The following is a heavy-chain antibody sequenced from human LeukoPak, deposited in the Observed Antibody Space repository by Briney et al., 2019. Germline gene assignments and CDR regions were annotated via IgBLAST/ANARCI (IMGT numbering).Heavy chain of an antibody. J-gene: IGHJ4*02. V-gene: IGHV3-7*01. CDR1: GFTFSSYW. CDR2: IKQDGSEK. D-gene: IGHD3-9*01. Sequence: PGGSLRLSCAASGFTFSSYWMSWVRQAPGEGLEWVANIKQDGSEKYYVDSVKGRFTISRDNAKNSLYLQMYSLRAEDTAVYYCARDAPSFDWLFGQTYYFDYWGQGTLVTVSS. CDR3: ARDAPSFDWLFGQTYYFDY.